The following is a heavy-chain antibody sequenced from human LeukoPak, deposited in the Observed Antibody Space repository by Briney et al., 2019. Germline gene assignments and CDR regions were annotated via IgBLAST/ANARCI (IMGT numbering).Heavy chain of an antibody. J-gene: IGHJ4*02. CDR3: AREPSGSGGYDY. V-gene: IGHV1-2*02. CDR1: GFTFSGYY. D-gene: IGHD3-10*01. CDR2: ISPNSGGT. Sequence: GASVKVSCKASGFTFSGYYMHWVRQAPGRGLEWMAWISPNSGGTNYVQKFQGRVTVTRDTSISTDYMEISGLTSDDTALYYCAREPSGSGGYDYWGQGTLVTVSS.